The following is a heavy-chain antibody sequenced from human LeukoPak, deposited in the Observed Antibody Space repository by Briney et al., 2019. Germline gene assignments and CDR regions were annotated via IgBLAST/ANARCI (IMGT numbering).Heavy chain of an antibody. CDR2: IKQDGSEQ. V-gene: IGHV3-7*03. J-gene: IGHJ4*02. Sequence: GGPLRLSCAASGFNYSSYWMSWLRQAPGKGLEWVANIKQDGSEQHSVDSVKGRVTISRDNAKNSLYLQMNSLRAEDTAVYYCARGVGCIQLWLDYWGQGTLVTVSS. D-gene: IGHD5-18*01. CDR3: ARGVGCIQLWLDY. CDR1: GFNYSSYW.